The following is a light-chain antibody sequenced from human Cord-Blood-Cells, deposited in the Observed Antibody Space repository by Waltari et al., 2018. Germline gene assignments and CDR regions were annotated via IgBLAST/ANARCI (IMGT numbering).Light chain of an antibody. V-gene: IGLV2-11*01. J-gene: IGLJ1*01. CDR2: DVS. CDR1: SSDVGGYNY. CDR3: CSYAGSYTYV. Sequence: QSAPTQPRPVSGSPAQSVTISCTATSSDVGGYNYVSWYQQHPGKAPKLMIYDVSKRPSGVPDRFSGSKSGNTASLTISGLQAEDEADYYCCSYAGSYTYVFGTGTKVTVL.